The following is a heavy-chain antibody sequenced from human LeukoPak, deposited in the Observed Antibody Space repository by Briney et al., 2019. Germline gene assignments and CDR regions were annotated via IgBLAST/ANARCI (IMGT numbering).Heavy chain of an antibody. V-gene: IGHV4-4*07. CDR1: GGSISSYS. D-gene: IGHD6-13*01. CDR2: IYTSGST. Sequence: SETLSLTCTVSGGSISSYSWNWIRQPAGKGLEWIGRIYTSGSTNYNPSLQSRLTVSVDTSRNQFSLKLTSVTAADTAMYYCARGDQQLAFDFWGQGTLVTVSS. J-gene: IGHJ5*01. CDR3: ARGDQQLAFDF.